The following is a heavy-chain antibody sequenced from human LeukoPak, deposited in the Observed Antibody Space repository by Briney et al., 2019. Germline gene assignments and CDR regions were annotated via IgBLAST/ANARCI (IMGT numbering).Heavy chain of an antibody. CDR1: GFTFSSYW. V-gene: IGHV3-7*01. D-gene: IGHD3-22*01. Sequence: PGGSLRLSCEGSGFTFSSYWMNWVRQAPGKGLEWAANIKQDGSEKYYVDSVKGRFTISRDNAKNSLYLQMNSLRAEDTAVYYCASNYYDSSGYYRVTSDYYYMDVWGKGTTVTVSS. CDR2: IKQDGSEK. J-gene: IGHJ6*03. CDR3: ASNYYDSSGYYRVTSDYYYMDV.